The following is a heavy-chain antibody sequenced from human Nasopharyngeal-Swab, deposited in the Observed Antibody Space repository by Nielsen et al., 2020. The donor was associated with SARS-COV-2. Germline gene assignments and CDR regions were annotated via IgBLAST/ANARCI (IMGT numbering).Heavy chain of an antibody. CDR3: AKDSDKVLRFLEWATYYYYGMDV. J-gene: IGHJ6*02. CDR2: ISYDGSNK. Sequence: GGSLRLSCAASGFTFSSYGMHWVRQAPGKGLEWVAVISYDGSNKYYADSVKGRFTISRDNSKNTLYLQMNSLRAEDTAVYYCAKDSDKVLRFLEWATYYYYGMDVWGQGTTVTASS. D-gene: IGHD3-3*01. CDR1: GFTFSSYG. V-gene: IGHV3-30*18.